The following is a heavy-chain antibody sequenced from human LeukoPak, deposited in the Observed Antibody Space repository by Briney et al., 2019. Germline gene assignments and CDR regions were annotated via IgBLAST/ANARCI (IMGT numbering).Heavy chain of an antibody. CDR3: IYGYTLDF. CDR1: GFTVSSKY. J-gene: IGHJ4*02. Sequence: GGSLRLSCTASGFTVSSKYMNWVRQAPGKGLEWVSVIYSGGSTKYADSVKGRFTISRDNSKNTLYLQMNSLRADDTVVYYCIYGYTLDFWGQGTLVTVSS. D-gene: IGHD5-18*01. V-gene: IGHV3-53*01. CDR2: IYSGGST.